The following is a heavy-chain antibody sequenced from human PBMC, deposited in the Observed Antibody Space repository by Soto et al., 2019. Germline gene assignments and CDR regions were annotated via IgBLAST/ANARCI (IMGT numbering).Heavy chain of an antibody. Sequence: PSETLSLTCTVSGGSISSDYWNWIRQPPGKGLEWIGYVYHSWSTKYNPSLKSRVTISVDTSKNQLSLKLSSVTAADTAVYYCARFGTSPNGNWFDPWGQGTLVTVS. V-gene: IGHV4-59*01. J-gene: IGHJ5*02. CDR1: GGSISSDY. D-gene: IGHD3-10*01. CDR3: ARFGTSPNGNWFDP. CDR2: VYHSWST.